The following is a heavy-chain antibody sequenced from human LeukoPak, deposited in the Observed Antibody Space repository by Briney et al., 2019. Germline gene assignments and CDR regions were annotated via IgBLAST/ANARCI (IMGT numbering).Heavy chain of an antibody. CDR1: GYTFTSYY. D-gene: IGHD6-13*01. Sequence: ASVKVSCKASGYTFTSYYMHWVRQAPGQGLEWMGWINPNSGGTNYAQKFQGRVTMTRDTSISTAYMELSRLRSDDTAVYYCARERIAAAGPFDYWGQGTLVTVSS. CDR2: INPNSGGT. V-gene: IGHV1-2*02. CDR3: ARERIAAAGPFDY. J-gene: IGHJ4*02.